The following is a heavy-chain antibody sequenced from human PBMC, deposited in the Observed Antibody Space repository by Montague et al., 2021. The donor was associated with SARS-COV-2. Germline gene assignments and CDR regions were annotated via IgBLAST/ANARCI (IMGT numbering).Heavy chain of an antibody. CDR1: HFSITSYY. J-gene: IGHJ2*01. D-gene: IGHD3/OR15-3a*01. V-gene: IGHV4-59*08. Sequence: SETLSLTCTVSHFSITSYYWSWVRQPPGKGLEWIGNVYYNGNTYYISSLKSRVTMSTDTSKKQFSLRVTSVTAADTAMYYCARLGLLPYYFDVWGRGALVTVS. CDR3: ARLGLLPYYFDV. CDR2: VYYNGNT.